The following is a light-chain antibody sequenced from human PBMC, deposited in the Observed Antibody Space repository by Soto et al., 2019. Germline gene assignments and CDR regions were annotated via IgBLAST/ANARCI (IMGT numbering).Light chain of an antibody. CDR3: QQYGSSQFT. CDR2: DTS. CDR1: QSVNNNY. Sequence: ELVLTQSPGTLSLSPGEGATLSCRASQSVNNNYLAWYQQRPGQAPTVLIFDTSRRATGVPDRFSGSGSGTDFTLRISRVEPDDFAVYYCQQYGSSQFTFGPGTKVNIK. V-gene: IGKV3-20*01. J-gene: IGKJ3*01.